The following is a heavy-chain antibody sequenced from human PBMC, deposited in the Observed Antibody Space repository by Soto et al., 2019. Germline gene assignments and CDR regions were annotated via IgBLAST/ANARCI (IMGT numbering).Heavy chain of an antibody. CDR2: IYYSGST. CDR1: GGSISSYY. Sequence: QVQLQESGPGLVKPSETLSLTCTVSGGSISSYYWSWIRQPPGKGLEWIGYIYYSGSTNYNPSLKSRVTIPVDTSKTQFSLKLSSVTAADTAVYYCARGARYYASADFDYWGQGTLVTVSS. J-gene: IGHJ4*02. V-gene: IGHV4-59*08. D-gene: IGHD3-10*01. CDR3: ARGARYYASADFDY.